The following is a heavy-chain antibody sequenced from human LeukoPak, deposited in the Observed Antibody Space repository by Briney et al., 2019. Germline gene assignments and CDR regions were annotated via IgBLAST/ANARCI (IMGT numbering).Heavy chain of an antibody. CDR3: AKESPYTSPRNYFFDY. J-gene: IGHJ4*02. Sequence: GGSLRLSCAASGFTFSSYAMSWVRQAPGKGLEWVSAISGNGGATYYADSVKGRFAISRDNSRNTVDLQMNALRADDTAVYYCAKESPYTSPRNYFFDYWGQGALVTVSS. CDR1: GFTFSSYA. V-gene: IGHV3-23*01. CDR2: ISGNGGAT. D-gene: IGHD2/OR15-2a*01.